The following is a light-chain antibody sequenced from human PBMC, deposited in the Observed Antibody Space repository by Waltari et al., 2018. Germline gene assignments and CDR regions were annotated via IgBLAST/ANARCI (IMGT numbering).Light chain of an antibody. CDR3: QQYNNWPGT. J-gene: IGKJ1*01. CDR2: GAS. Sequence: EIVMTQSPATLSVSPGERATLSCRASQRVSSNLAWYQQKPGQAPRLLIYGASTRATGIPARFSGSGSGTEFTLTISSLQSEDFAVYYCQQYNNWPGTFGQGNKVEIK. CDR1: QRVSSN. V-gene: IGKV3-15*01.